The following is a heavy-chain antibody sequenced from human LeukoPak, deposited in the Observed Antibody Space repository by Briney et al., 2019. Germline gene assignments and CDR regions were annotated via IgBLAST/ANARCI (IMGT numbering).Heavy chain of an antibody. V-gene: IGHV4-59*01. Sequence: PSETLSLTCTVSGGSINSYYWSWIRQPPGKGLEWIGYIYYSGSTNYNPSLKSRVTISVDTSKNQFSLKLSSVTAADTAVYYCARKSGWFDPWGQGTLVTVSS. CDR2: IYYSGST. CDR3: ARKSGWFDP. CDR1: GGSINSYY. J-gene: IGHJ5*02.